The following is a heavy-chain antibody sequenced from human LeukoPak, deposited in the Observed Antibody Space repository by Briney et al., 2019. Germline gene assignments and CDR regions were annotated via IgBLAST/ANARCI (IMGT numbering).Heavy chain of an antibody. Sequence: PSETLSLTCAVYGGSFSGYYWSWIRQPPGEGLEWIGEINHSGSTNYNPSLKSRVTISVDTSKNQFSLKLSSVTAADTAVYYCASGGTATYGMDVWGQGTLVTVSS. D-gene: IGHD5-18*01. CDR3: ASGGTATYGMDV. CDR1: GGSFSGYY. V-gene: IGHV4-34*01. CDR2: INHSGST. J-gene: IGHJ6*02.